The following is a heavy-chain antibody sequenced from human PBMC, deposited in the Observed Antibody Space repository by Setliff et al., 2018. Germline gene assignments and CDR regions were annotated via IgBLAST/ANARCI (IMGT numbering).Heavy chain of an antibody. D-gene: IGHD3-3*01. CDR2: INPSGGLT. V-gene: IGHV1-46*03. J-gene: IGHJ3*02. Sequence: GASVKVSCKASGYTLTNYYMHWVRQASGQGLEWMGIINPSGGLTRYAQKFQGRVTMTRDTSTSTVYMEVSSLRSEDTAVYYCARDRYYNSWSGTSITAPHDAFDIWGQGTMVTVSS. CDR1: GYTLTNYY. CDR3: ARDRYYNSWSGTSITAPHDAFDI.